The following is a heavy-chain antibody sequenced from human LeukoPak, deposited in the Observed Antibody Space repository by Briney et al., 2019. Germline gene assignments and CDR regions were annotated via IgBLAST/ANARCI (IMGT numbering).Heavy chain of an antibody. D-gene: IGHD2-15*01. CDR2: IYYSGST. Sequence: SQTLSLNCTVSGGSISSGDYYWRWIRQPPGTGLEWIGYIYYSGSTYYNPSLKSRVTISVDTSKNQFSLKLSSVTAADTAVYYCARDVGGFDYWGQGTLVTVSS. J-gene: IGHJ4*02. V-gene: IGHV4-30-4*01. CDR3: ARDVGGFDY. CDR1: GGSISSGDYY.